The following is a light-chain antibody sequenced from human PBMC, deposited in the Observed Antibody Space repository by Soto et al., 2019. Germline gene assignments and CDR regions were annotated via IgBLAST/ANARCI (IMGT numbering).Light chain of an antibody. J-gene: IGLJ2*01. CDR2: GNN. CDR3: AAWDDSLKGVV. V-gene: IGLV1-44*01. Sequence: QSVLTQSPSASGTPGQRVTISCFGSTSNIGSNTVSWYQHLPGTAPKLLIYGNNQRPSGVPDRFSVSESGTSASLAISGLQSDDEADYYCAAWDDSLKGVVFGGGTKVTVL. CDR1: TSNIGSNT.